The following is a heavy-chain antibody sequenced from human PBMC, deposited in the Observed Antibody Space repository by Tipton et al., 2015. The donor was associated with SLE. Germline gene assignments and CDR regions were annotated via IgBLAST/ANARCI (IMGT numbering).Heavy chain of an antibody. J-gene: IGHJ2*01. Sequence: GSLRLSCTVSGGSISGDHWTWIRQPPGKGLEWIGYIYYSGTTTYNPSLKSRVTISVNTSKNQFSLKLNSVTATDTAVYYCASSDYGDSFDLWGRDTLVTVSS. D-gene: IGHD4-17*01. CDR3: ASSDYGDSFDL. CDR2: IYYSGTT. V-gene: IGHV4-59*08. CDR1: GGSISGDH.